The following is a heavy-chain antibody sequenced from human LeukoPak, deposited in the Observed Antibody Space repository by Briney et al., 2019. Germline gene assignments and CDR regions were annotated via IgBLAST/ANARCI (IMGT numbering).Heavy chain of an antibody. CDR2: IYYSGST. Sequence: PSQTLSLTCTVSGGSISSGGYYWSWIRQHPGKGLEWIGYIYYSGSTYYNPSLKSRVTISVDTSKNQFSLKLSSVTAADTAVYYCARLPPHYDILTGYYGYYYGMDVWGQGTTVTVSS. D-gene: IGHD3-9*01. V-gene: IGHV4-31*03. J-gene: IGHJ6*02. CDR1: GGSISSGGYY. CDR3: ARLPPHYDILTGYYGYYYGMDV.